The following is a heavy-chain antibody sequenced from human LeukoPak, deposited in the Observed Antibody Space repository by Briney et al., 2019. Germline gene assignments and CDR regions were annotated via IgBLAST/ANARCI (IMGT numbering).Heavy chain of an antibody. CDR1: GGTYSSYA. V-gene: IGHV1-69*11. Sequence: ASVKVSCKASGGTYSSYAINWVRQAPGQGLEWMGRIIPMLGTVNYAQKFQGRVTIIADEFTSTAYMELSSLRSEDTAVYYCATGPRGSIAVAGDYWGQGTLVTVSS. CDR2: IIPMLGTV. D-gene: IGHD6-19*01. J-gene: IGHJ4*02. CDR3: ATGPRGSIAVAGDY.